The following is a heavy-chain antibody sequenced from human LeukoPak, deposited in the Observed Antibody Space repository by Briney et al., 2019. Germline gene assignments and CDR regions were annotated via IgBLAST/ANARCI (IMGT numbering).Heavy chain of an antibody. V-gene: IGHV4-4*09. CDR2: MYGSGVT. J-gene: IGHJ5*02. Sequence: PQTLSLTCNVYGGSMSDLYWSWIRPPEGRGLQWIGYMYGSGVTNYHTSLRSRVTISLDTSKNEFSLSLGSLTAANTAVYYCAASPSRDFRSGSSWRWFDHWGQGTLVTVSS. CDR1: GGSMSDLY. CDR3: AASPSRDFRSGSSWRWFDH. D-gene: IGHD3-3*01.